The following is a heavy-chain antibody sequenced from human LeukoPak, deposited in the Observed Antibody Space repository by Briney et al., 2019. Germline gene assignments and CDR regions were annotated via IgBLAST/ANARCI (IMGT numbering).Heavy chain of an antibody. CDR1: GYTFTGYY. D-gene: IGHD3-22*01. CDR3: ARERNYYDSSGYYL. J-gene: IGHJ4*02. Sequence: ASVKVSCKASGYTFTGYYMHWVRQATGQGLEWMGWINPNSGGTNYAQKFQGRVTMTRDTSISTAYMELSRLRSDDTAVYYCARERNYYDSSGYYLWGQGTLVTVSS. CDR2: INPNSGGT. V-gene: IGHV1-2*02.